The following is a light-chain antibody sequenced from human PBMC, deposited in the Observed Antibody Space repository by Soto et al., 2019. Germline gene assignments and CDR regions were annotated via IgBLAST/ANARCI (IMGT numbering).Light chain of an antibody. CDR2: KAS. V-gene: IGKV1-5*03. CDR1: QTISSW. CDR3: QHYNSYSEA. Sequence: DIQMTQSPSTLSGSVGDRVTITCRAGQTISSWLAWNQQKPGKARKLLIYKASTLKSGVASRFSGSGSGTEFTLTISSLQPDDFATYYCQHYNSYSEAFGQGTKVDI. J-gene: IGKJ1*01.